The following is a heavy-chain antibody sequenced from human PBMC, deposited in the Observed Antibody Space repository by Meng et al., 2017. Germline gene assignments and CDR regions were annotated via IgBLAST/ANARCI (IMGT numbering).Heavy chain of an antibody. CDR1: GYTFTGYY. Sequence: ASVKVSCKASGYTFTGYYMHWVRQAPGQGLEWMGRINPNSGGTNYAQKFQGRVTMTRDTSISTAYMEPSRLRSDDTAVYYCAVSAQLEQPYYYYYYGMDVWGQGTTVTVSS. D-gene: IGHD1/OR15-1a*01. J-gene: IGHJ6*02. CDR2: INPNSGGT. CDR3: AVSAQLEQPYYYYYYGMDV. V-gene: IGHV1-2*06.